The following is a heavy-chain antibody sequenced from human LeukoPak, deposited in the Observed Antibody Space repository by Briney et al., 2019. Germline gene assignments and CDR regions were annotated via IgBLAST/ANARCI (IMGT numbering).Heavy chain of an antibody. V-gene: IGHV1-18*01. CDR1: GYIFTSYG. D-gene: IGHD2-15*01. J-gene: IGHJ3*02. CDR2: VSTYNGIT. Sequence: GASVKVSFKASGYIFTSYGISWVRQAPGQGLEWMGWVSTYNGITSYAQKLQDRVTMTTDTSTSTAYMELRSLRSDDTAVYYCARDWYCSGGRCYDVFDIWGQGTMVTVSS. CDR3: ARDWYCSGGRCYDVFDI.